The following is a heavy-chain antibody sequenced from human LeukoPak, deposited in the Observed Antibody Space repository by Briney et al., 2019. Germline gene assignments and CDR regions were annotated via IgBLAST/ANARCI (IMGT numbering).Heavy chain of an antibody. V-gene: IGHV4-59*01. CDR3: ARGRWNDRYFDY. J-gene: IGHJ4*02. CDR2: IYNSGST. D-gene: IGHD1-1*01. Sequence: SATLSLTCTVSVGSISNYYWSWIRQPPGKGLEWIGYIYNSGSTKYNPSLKSRVTISVDTSKNQFSLKLRSVTAADTAFYYCARGRWNDRYFDYWGQGALVTV. CDR1: VGSISNYY.